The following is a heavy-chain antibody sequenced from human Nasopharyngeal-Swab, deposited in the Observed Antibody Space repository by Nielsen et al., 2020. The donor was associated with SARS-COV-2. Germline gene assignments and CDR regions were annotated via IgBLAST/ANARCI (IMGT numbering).Heavy chain of an antibody. CDR1: GYTFSAYW. D-gene: IGHD1-26*01. CDR2: IDENGGIT. Sequence: GSSLKISCAASGYTFSAYWMHWVRQVPGRGLLWVSRIDENGGITDYADSVRGRFPISRDNVKNTLFLQMNSLRGEDTAVYFCTRDIGGKYGYWGQGVLVTVSS. J-gene: IGHJ4*02. CDR3: TRDIGGKYGY. V-gene: IGHV3-74*01.